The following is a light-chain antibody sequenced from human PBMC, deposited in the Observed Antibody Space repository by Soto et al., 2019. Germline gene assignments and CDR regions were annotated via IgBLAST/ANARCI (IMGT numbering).Light chain of an antibody. J-gene: IGKJ4*01. CDR3: QQYASSLLT. V-gene: IGKV3-20*01. Sequence: EIVLTQSPGTLSLSPGGRATLSCRASQSVSNNFVAWYQQKPGQAPRLLIYNAATRATGIPDRFSGSGSGTDFTLTINRLEPEDFAVYHCQQYASSLLTFGGGTKIEIK. CDR2: NAA. CDR1: QSVSNNF.